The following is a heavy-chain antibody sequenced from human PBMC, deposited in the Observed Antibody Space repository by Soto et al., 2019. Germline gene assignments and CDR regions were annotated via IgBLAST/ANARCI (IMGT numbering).Heavy chain of an antibody. CDR1: GGSFSGYY. V-gene: IGHV4-34*01. CDR2: INHSGST. J-gene: IGHJ5*02. CDR3: ARGFYYNWFDP. Sequence: PSETLSLTCAVYGGSFSGYYWSWIRQPPGKGLEWIGEINHSGSTNYNPSLKSRVTISVDTSKNQFSLKLSSVTAADTAVYYCARGFYYNWFDPWGQGTLVTVSS. D-gene: IGHD1-26*01.